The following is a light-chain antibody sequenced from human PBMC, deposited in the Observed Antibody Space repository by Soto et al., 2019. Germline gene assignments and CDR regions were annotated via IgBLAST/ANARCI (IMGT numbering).Light chain of an antibody. CDR2: EAS. CDR1: QDIAIY. J-gene: IGKJ5*01. Sequence: AIQLTQSPSSLSASVGDRVTITCRASQDIAIYLAWYQQKPGKAPQLLIYEASSLESGVPSRFSGSGSGTEFTLTIGGLQPDDFATYYCQQFNSYPITFGQGTRLEIK. V-gene: IGKV1-13*02. CDR3: QQFNSYPIT.